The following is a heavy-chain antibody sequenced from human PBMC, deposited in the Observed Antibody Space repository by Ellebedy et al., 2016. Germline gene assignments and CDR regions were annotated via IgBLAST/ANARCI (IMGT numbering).Heavy chain of an antibody. V-gene: IGHV3-53*01. Sequence: GESLKISXAASGFTVSSNYMSWVRQAPGKGLEWVSVIYSGGSTYYADSVKGRFTISRDNSKNTLYLQMNSLRAEDTAVYYCARGGGYCSGGSCYSSWYYYYYGMDVWGQGTTVTVSS. CDR3: ARGGGYCSGGSCYSSWYYYYYGMDV. J-gene: IGHJ6*02. CDR2: IYSGGST. D-gene: IGHD2-15*01. CDR1: GFTVSSNY.